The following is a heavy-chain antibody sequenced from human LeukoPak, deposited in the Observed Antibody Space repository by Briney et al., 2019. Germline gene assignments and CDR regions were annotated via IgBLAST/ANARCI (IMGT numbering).Heavy chain of an antibody. CDR2: ISSSSTYI. V-gene: IGHV3-21*06. D-gene: IGHD6-6*01. CDR1: GFTFSSYS. J-gene: IGHJ6*03. CDR3: AKAAARRDDYFYMDV. Sequence: GGSLRLSCAASGFTFSSYSINWVRQAPGKALEWVSSISSSSTYIYYADSVKGRFTISRDNAKNSLYLQMNSLRAKDTAIYYCAKAAARRDDYFYMDVWGRGTTVTVSS.